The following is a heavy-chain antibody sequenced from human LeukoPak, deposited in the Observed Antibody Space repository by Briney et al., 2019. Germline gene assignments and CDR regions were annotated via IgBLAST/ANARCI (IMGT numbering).Heavy chain of an antibody. Sequence: GGSLRLSCAASGFTFSSYGMHWVRQAPGKGLEWVAVISYDGSNKYYADSVKGRFTISRDNSKNTLYLQMNSLRAEDTAVYYCAKCWAYYYGMDVWGQGTTVTVSS. CDR2: ISYDGSNK. D-gene: IGHD3-16*01. CDR1: GFTFSSYG. J-gene: IGHJ6*02. V-gene: IGHV3-30*18. CDR3: AKCWAYYYGMDV.